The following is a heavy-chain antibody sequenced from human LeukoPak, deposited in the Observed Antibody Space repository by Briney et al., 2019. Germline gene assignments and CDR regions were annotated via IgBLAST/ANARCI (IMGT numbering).Heavy chain of an antibody. CDR3: ARDPYSGSYGNYYYYFMDV. CDR1: GFTFSSYS. V-gene: IGHV3-48*04. J-gene: IGHJ6*03. D-gene: IGHD1-26*01. CDR2: ISSSSSTI. Sequence: PGGSLRLSCAEPGFTFSSYSMNWVRPAPEKRLEWVSYISSSSSTIYYAHSVKGRFTISRDNAKNSLFLQMNSLRAEDTAVYYCARDPYSGSYGNYYYYFMDVWGKGTTVTISS.